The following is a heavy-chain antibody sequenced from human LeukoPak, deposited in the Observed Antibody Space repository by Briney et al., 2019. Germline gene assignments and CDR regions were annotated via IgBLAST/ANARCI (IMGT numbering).Heavy chain of an antibody. D-gene: IGHD3-22*01. V-gene: IGHV3-72*01. CDR3: ARAGDYYSTGDC. Sequence: GGSLRLSCAASGFIISDHYMDWVRQAPGKGLEWVGRSRNKANSYSTEHAASVKGRLTISRDDSKNSLYLQMNSLKTEDTAVYYCARAGDYYSTGDCWGQGTLVTVSS. J-gene: IGHJ4*02. CDR2: SRNKANSYST. CDR1: GFIISDHY.